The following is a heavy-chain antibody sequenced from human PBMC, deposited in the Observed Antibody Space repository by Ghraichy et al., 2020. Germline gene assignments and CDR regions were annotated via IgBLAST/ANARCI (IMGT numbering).Heavy chain of an antibody. V-gene: IGHV4-34*01. CDR2: INHSGST. Sequence: SETLSLTCAVYGGSFSGYYCSWICQPPGKGLEWIGEINHSGSTNSNPSLKSRVTISVDTSKNQFPLKLSSVTAADTAVYYCARQRKYYYDSSGYRKLYWYFDLWGRGTLVTVSS. D-gene: IGHD3-22*01. CDR3: ARQRKYYYDSSGYRKLYWYFDL. CDR1: GGSFSGYY. J-gene: IGHJ2*01.